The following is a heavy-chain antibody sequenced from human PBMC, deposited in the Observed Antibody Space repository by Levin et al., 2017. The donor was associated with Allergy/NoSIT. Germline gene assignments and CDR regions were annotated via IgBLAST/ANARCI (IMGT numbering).Heavy chain of an antibody. CDR1: GFTFGDYA. CDR2: IRNKAHGGTT. CDR3: ARGGPPNYDYNWGSYRDGYFDY. J-gene: IGHJ4*02. Sequence: GGSLRLSCTGSGFTFGDYAMSWVRQAPGKGLEWVGFIRNKAHGGTTEYAASVKGRLTISRDDSKRIAYLQMNSLKTEDTAVYFCARGGPPNYDYNWGSYRDGYFDYWGQGALVTVSS. V-gene: IGHV3-49*04. D-gene: IGHD3-16*02.